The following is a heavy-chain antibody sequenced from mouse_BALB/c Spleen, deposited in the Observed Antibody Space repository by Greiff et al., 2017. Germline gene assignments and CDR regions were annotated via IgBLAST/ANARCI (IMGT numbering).Heavy chain of an antibody. Sequence: VQLQESGPGLVAPSQSLSITCTVSGFSLTSYGVHWVRQPPGKGLEWLGVIWAGGSTNYNSALMSRLSISKDNSKSQVFLKMNSLQTDDTAMYYCARENPYYGSSPWFAYWGQGTLVTVSA. D-gene: IGHD1-1*01. CDR2: IWAGGST. CDR1: GFSLTSYG. J-gene: IGHJ3*01. V-gene: IGHV2-9*02. CDR3: ARENPYYGSSPWFAY.